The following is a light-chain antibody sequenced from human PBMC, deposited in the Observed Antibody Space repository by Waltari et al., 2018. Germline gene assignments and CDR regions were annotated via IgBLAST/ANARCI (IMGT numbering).Light chain of an antibody. V-gene: IGKV3-11*01. CDR1: QSVNHY. CDR3: HHRSSWPYT. Sequence: IVLTQSPATMSSPPGASAPISYRPSQSVNHYFACYQQKPGQAHRLLIYDASHRATATPARFSGSGSGTDFTLTISSLAPEDFAVYHCHHRSSWPYTFGQGTKLEI. J-gene: IGKJ2*01. CDR2: DAS.